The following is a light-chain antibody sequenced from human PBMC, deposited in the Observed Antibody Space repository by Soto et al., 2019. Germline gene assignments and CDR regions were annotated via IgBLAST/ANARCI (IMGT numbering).Light chain of an antibody. CDR1: QSVSNNY. Sequence: EMVMTQSTGTLSLSPGERATLSCRSSQSVSNNYLAWYQQKLVQAPRLVIYGASNRATGIPDRFSGSGSGTDFTLTISRLEPDDFAVYYCQQYGSSGTFGQGTKVDVK. CDR2: GAS. V-gene: IGKV3-20*01. J-gene: IGKJ1*01. CDR3: QQYGSSGT.